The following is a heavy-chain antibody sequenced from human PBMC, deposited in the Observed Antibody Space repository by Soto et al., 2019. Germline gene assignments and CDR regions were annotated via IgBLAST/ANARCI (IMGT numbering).Heavy chain of an antibody. J-gene: IGHJ4*02. CDR1: GGTFSSYT. Sequence: QVQLVQSGAEVKKPGSSVKVSCKASGGTFSSYTISWVRQAPGQGLEWMGRIIPILGIANYAQKFQGRVTITADKSTSTAYMERSSLRSEDTAVYYCARDRGLGGYCSGGSCYELDYWGQGTLVTVSS. CDR3: ARDRGLGGYCSGGSCYELDY. V-gene: IGHV1-69*08. D-gene: IGHD2-15*01. CDR2: IIPILGIA.